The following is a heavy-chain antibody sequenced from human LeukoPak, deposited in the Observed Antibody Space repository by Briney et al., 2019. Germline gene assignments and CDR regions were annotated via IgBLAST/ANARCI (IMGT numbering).Heavy chain of an antibody. CDR1: GGSLSTTGYY. CDR3: ASDKGYSNNYFDY. CDR2: IYYSGST. V-gene: IGHV4-39*02. J-gene: IGHJ4*02. Sequence: PSETLSLTCTVSGGSLSTTGYYWAWLRQPPGKGLQWIASIYYSGSTYYNSSLKSRVTISVDTSKNQFSLKLSSMAAADTAVYYCASDKGYSNNYFDYWGQGTLVTVSS. D-gene: IGHD6-13*01.